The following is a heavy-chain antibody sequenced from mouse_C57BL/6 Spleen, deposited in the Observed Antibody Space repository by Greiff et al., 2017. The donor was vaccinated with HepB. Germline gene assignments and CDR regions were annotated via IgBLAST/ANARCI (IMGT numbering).Heavy chain of an antibody. Sequence: VKLMESGAELARPGASVKLSCKASGYTFTSYGISWVKQRTGQGLEWIGEIYPRSGNTYYNEKFKGKATLTADKSSSTAYMELRSLTSEDSAVYFCARGMPQYYFDYWGQGTTLTVSS. J-gene: IGHJ2*01. D-gene: IGHD3-2*02. CDR2: IYPRSGNT. V-gene: IGHV1-81*01. CDR3: ARGMPQYYFDY. CDR1: GYTFTSYG.